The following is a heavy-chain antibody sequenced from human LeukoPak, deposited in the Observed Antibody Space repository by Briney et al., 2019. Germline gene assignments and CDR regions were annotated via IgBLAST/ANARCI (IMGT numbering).Heavy chain of an antibody. J-gene: IGHJ6*02. Sequence: SGTLSLTCTVSGGSISSYYWSWIRQPPGKGLEWIGYICYSGSTNYNPSLKSRVTISVDTSKNQFSLKLSSVTAADTAVYYCAKAGYCSSTSCYRYGMDVWGQGTTVTVS. CDR2: ICYSGST. CDR3: AKAGYCSSTSCYRYGMDV. CDR1: GGSISSYY. D-gene: IGHD2-2*01. V-gene: IGHV4-59*07.